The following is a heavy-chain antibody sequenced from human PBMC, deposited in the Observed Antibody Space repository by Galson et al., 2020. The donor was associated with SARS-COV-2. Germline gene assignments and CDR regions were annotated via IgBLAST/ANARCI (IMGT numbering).Heavy chain of an antibody. CDR2: ITSDGGTT. J-gene: IGHJ4*02. V-gene: IGHV3-64*01. Sequence: GESLKISCAASGFSFSTYAMHWVRQAPGKGLEYVSSITSDGGTTYYANSVKGRFTISRDNSKNTLYLQMGSLRVEDMAVYYCARDRAGVADYWGQGTLVTVSS. CDR3: ARDRAGVADY. D-gene: IGHD6-13*01. CDR1: GFSFSTYA.